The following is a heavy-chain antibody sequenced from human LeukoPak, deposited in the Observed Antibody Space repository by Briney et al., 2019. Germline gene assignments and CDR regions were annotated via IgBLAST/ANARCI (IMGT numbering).Heavy chain of an antibody. J-gene: IGHJ4*02. V-gene: IGHV4-34*01. CDR3: ARGVSYSSSSIDY. CDR2: INHSGST. CDR1: GGSFSGYY. D-gene: IGHD6-6*01. Sequence: SETLSLTCAVYGGSFSGYYWNWIRQPPGKGLEWIGEINHSGSTKYNPSLKSRVTISVDTSKNQFSLKLSSVTAADTAVYYCARGVSYSSSSIDYWGQGTLVTVSS.